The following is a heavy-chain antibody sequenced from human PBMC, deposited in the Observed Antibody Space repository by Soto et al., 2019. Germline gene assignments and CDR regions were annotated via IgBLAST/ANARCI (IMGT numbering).Heavy chain of an antibody. V-gene: IGHV2-5*02. Sequence: QITLKESGLALGKPTQTLTLTCTFSGFSLSTSGLGLGWIRQPPGKALEWLALIYWDDDKRYTPSLTSRPTITKDASKKQVVLTMTNMAPVDTATYYCASGVHPRLFIYWGQVTLFTVSS. CDR2: IYWDDDK. D-gene: IGHD3-22*01. CDR1: GFSLSTSGLG. J-gene: IGHJ4*02. CDR3: ASGVHPRLFIY.